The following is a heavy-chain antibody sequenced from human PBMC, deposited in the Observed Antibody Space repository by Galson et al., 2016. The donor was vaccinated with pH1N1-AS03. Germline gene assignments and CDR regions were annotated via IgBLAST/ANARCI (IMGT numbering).Heavy chain of an antibody. V-gene: IGHV3-7*03. J-gene: IGHJ4*02. D-gene: IGHD6-19*01. Sequence: SLRLSCAASELTFSSYYMSWVRQAPGKGLEWVATIKEDGSQKYYGDSVRGRFTISRDNAKNSLHLQMDSLRADDTATYYCAREYTSGKPTHYDSWGQGTLVTVSS. CDR3: AREYTSGKPTHYDS. CDR2: IKEDGSQK. CDR1: ELTFSSYY.